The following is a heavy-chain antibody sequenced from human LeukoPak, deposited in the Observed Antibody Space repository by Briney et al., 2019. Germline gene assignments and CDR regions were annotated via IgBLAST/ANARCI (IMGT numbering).Heavy chain of an antibody. CDR1: GFTFSSYS. V-gene: IGHV3-21*01. J-gene: IGHJ2*01. CDR2: ISSSSDSI. Sequence: GGSLRLSCAASGFTFSSYSMNWVRQGPGKELEWVSSISSSSDSIFYADPVKGRFTISRDNAENSLYLQMNSLRAEDTAVYYCARDNRDSFGYRYFDLWGRGTLVTVSS. CDR3: ARDNRDSFGYRYFDL. D-gene: IGHD5-18*01.